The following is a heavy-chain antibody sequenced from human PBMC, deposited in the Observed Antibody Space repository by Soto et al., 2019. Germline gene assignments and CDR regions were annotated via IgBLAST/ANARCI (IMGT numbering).Heavy chain of an antibody. V-gene: IGHV5-51*01. Sequence: GESLKISCKGSGHSFTSYWIGWVRQMPGKGLEWMGIIYPGDSDTRYSPSFQGQVTISADKSISTAYLQWSSLKASDTAMYYCARSGQYYYDSSRYYYDGWLDPCGQGTLVTVYS. CDR2: IYPGDSDT. CDR1: GHSFTSYW. D-gene: IGHD3-22*01. J-gene: IGHJ5*02. CDR3: ARSGQYYYDSSRYYYDGWLDP.